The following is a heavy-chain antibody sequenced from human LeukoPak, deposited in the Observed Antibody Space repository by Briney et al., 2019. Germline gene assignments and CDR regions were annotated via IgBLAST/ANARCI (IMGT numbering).Heavy chain of an antibody. J-gene: IGHJ4*02. D-gene: IGHD6-19*01. CDR3: ASHLENFFNSSGWAVGY. CDR1: GFTFSDYY. CDR2: IRYDGSNK. Sequence: GGSLRLSCAASGFTFSDYYMSWIRQAPGKGLEWVAFIRYDGSNKYYADSVKGRFTISRDNSKNTLYLQMNSLRVEDTAVYYCASHLENFFNSSGWAVGYWGQGTLVTVSS. V-gene: IGHV3-30*02.